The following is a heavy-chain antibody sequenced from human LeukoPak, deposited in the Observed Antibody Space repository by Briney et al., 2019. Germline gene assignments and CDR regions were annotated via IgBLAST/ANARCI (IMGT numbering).Heavy chain of an antibody. Sequence: GASVKVSCKASGYTFTSYYMHWVRQAPGQGLEWMGIINPSGGSTSYAQKFQGRVTITTDESTSTAYMELSRLRSEDTAVYYCARAHPRQYYYDSSGYSTKYYYYYMDVWGKGTTVTVSS. CDR3: ARAHPRQYYYDSSGYSTKYYYYYMDV. V-gene: IGHV1-46*01. CDR1: GYTFTSYY. CDR2: INPSGGST. D-gene: IGHD3-22*01. J-gene: IGHJ6*03.